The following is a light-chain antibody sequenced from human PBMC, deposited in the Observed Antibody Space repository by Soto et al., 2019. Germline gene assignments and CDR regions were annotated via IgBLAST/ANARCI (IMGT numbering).Light chain of an antibody. Sequence: DIQMTQSPSTLSASVGDRVTITCRASQSISSWLAWYQQKPGKAPKLLIYKASSLESGVPSRFSGSGSGTEFTLTISCLQSEDFATYYCQQYYSSWTFGQGTKVEIK. CDR1: QSISSW. V-gene: IGKV1-5*03. CDR3: QQYYSSWT. J-gene: IGKJ1*01. CDR2: KAS.